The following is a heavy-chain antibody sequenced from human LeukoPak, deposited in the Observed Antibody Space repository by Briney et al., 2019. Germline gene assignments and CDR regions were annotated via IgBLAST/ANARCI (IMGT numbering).Heavy chain of an antibody. J-gene: IGHJ2*01. V-gene: IGHV3-21*01. D-gene: IGHD4-17*01. CDR3: ARDGDYGDSHVHWYFDL. CDR2: ISSTSSYI. Sequence: GGSLRLSCAASGFSLSDYSLNWVRRAPGKGLEWVSFISSTSSYIYYADSVKGRFTISRDDAKNSLYLQMNSLRGEDTAVYYCARDGDYGDSHVHWYFDLWGRGSLVTVSS. CDR1: GFSLSDYS.